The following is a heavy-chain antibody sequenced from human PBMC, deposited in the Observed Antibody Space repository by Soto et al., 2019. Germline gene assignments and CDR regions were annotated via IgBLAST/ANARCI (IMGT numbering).Heavy chain of an antibody. V-gene: IGHV4-31*03. Sequence: QVQLQESGPGLVKPSQTLSLTCTVSGGAISSGGYCWSWIRQNPGKGMEWIGYIYYSGSTYYNTSLQGRVTISVDTTTNQLSPELSSVTAADTAVYYCAGGLHGSGFDQWGQSNVVTVTS. CDR1: GGAISSGGYC. CDR3: AGGLHGSGFDQ. CDR2: IYYSGST. J-gene: IGHJ4*02.